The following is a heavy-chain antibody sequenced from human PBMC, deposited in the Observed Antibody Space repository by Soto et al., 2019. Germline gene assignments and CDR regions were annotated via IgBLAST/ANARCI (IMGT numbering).Heavy chain of an antibody. CDR1: EGTFNSYA. V-gene: IGHV1-69*01. J-gene: IGHJ4*02. Sequence: QAQVVQSGAEVRKPGSSVKLSCKASEGTFNSYAIAWVRQAPGQGLEWMGGIIPYYNTLNYAQKFQDRVTITADDSTNTVYMALSSLRSDDTAVYFCAIGASRWHPYVFDSWAQGTLVTVSS. CDR2: IIPYYNTL. D-gene: IGHD6-13*01. CDR3: AIGASRWHPYVFDS.